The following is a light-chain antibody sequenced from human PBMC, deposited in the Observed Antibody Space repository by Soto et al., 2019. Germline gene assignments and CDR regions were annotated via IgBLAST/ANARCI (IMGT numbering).Light chain of an antibody. J-gene: IGLJ1*01. V-gene: IGLV1-40*01. CDR3: QSYDSSLSTYV. Sequence: QSVLTRPPSVSGAPGQRVTISCTGSSSNIGSGYDVHWYHQLPGTAPKLLIYTNTNRPSGVPDRVSGSKSGTSASLAITGLQAEDEADYYCQSYDSSLSTYVFGTGTKVTVL. CDR1: SSNIGSGYD. CDR2: TNT.